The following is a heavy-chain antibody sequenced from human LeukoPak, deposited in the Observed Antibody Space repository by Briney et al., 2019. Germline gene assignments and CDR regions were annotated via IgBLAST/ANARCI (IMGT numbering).Heavy chain of an antibody. CDR3: ARDSGGLPFDY. V-gene: IGHV4-39*07. D-gene: IGHD3-16*01. J-gene: IGHJ4*02. Sequence: SETLSLTCTVSGGSISSSSYYWGWIRQPPGKGLEWIGRIYTSGSTNYNPSLKSRVTMSVDTSKNQFSLKLSSVTAADTAVYYCARDSGGLPFDYWGQGTLVTVSS. CDR2: IYTSGST. CDR1: GGSISSSSYY.